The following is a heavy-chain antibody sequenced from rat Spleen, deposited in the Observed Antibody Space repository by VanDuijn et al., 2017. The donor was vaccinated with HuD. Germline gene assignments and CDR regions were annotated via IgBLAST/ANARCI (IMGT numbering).Heavy chain of an antibody. Sequence: EVQLVETGGDLVQPGRSLKLSCVASGFTFSGYWMYWLRQAPGKGLEWISSINTDGDSTFYPDSVKGRFTISRDNAKSTLYLQMDSLRSEDTATYYCTTGESFDYWGQGVMVTVSS. CDR1: GFTFSGYW. V-gene: IGHV5-58*01. J-gene: IGHJ2*01. CDR3: TTGESFDY. CDR2: INTDGDST.